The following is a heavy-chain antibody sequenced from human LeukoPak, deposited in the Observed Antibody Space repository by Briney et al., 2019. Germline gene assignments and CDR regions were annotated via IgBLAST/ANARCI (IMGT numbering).Heavy chain of an antibody. CDR2: ISGSGGST. J-gene: IGHJ4*02. D-gene: IGHD1-26*01. CDR1: GFTFSSYG. V-gene: IGHV3-23*01. Sequence: GGSLRLSCAASGFTFSSYGMHWVRQAPGKGLEWVSAISGSGGSTYYADSVKGRFTISRDNSKNTLYLQMNSLRAEDTAVYYCAKNQVGATTFFDYWGQGTLVTVSS. CDR3: AKNQVGATTFFDY.